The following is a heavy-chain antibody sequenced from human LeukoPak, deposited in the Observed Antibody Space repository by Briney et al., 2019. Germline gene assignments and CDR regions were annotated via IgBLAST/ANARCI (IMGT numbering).Heavy chain of an antibody. CDR1: GGSLSNYY. D-gene: IGHD3-10*01. CDR3: ARGDITMVRGVTRYWYFDL. Sequence: SETLSLTCTVSGGSLSNYYWSWIRQPPGKGLEWIGFIYYSRSTSYNPSLKSRVTISVDTSKNQFSLKLNSVTAADTAVYYCARGDITMVRGVTRYWYFDLWGRGTLVTVSS. J-gene: IGHJ2*01. CDR2: IYYSRST. V-gene: IGHV4-59*01.